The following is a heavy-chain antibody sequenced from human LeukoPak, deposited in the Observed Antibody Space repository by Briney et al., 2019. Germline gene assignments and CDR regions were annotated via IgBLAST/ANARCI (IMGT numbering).Heavy chain of an antibody. CDR3: ARHGGGRNYYDSSGYYYGLDFDY. Sequence: TSETLSLTCTVSGGSISSYYWSWIRQPPGKGLEWIGYIYYSGSTYYNPSLKSRVTISVDTSKNQFSLKLSSVTAADTAVYYCARHGGGRNYYDSSGYYYGLDFDYWGQGTLVTVSS. D-gene: IGHD3-22*01. J-gene: IGHJ4*02. V-gene: IGHV4-59*08. CDR1: GGSISSYY. CDR2: IYYSGST.